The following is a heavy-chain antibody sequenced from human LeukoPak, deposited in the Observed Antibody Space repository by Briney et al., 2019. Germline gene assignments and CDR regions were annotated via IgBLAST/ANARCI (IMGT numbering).Heavy chain of an antibody. J-gene: IGHJ4*02. CDR3: AKTPYYDFWSGSDY. Sequence: GGSLRLSCAASGFTFSSYAMSWVRPAPGKGLEWVSAISGSGGSTYYADSVKGRFTISRDNSKNTLYLQMNSLRAEDTAVYYCAKTPYYDFWSGSDYWGQGTLVTVSS. D-gene: IGHD3-3*01. CDR2: ISGSGGST. CDR1: GFTFSSYA. V-gene: IGHV3-23*01.